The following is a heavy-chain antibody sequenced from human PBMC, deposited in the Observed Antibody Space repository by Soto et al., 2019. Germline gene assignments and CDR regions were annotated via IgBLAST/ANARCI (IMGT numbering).Heavy chain of an antibody. D-gene: IGHD6-19*01. V-gene: IGHV3-48*01. CDR1: GFTFSRYS. CDR2: ISSSSSTI. CDR3: ARVESRGWHPNDAVDI. J-gene: IGHJ3*02. Sequence: EVQLVESGGGLVQPGGSLRLSCAASGFTFSRYSMKWVRKAPGKGREWVSYISSSSSTIYYADSVKGRFTISRDNAKNSLYLQMNSLRAEAMAVYYCARVESRGWHPNDAVDIWGQWTMVTVSS.